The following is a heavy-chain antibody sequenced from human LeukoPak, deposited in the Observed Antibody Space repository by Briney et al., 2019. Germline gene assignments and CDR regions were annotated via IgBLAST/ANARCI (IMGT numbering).Heavy chain of an antibody. J-gene: IGHJ4*02. CDR2: IYTAGTT. D-gene: IGHD3-10*01. CDR1: GFSVSSNF. V-gene: IGHV3-53*01. Sequence: GGSLRLSCAGSGFSVSSNFMSWVRQAPGKGLEWVSVIYTAGTTYYADSVKGRFTISRDNSKNTLYLQMNSLRAEGTAVYYCARGPRGPARLDYWGQGTLVTVSS. CDR3: ARGPRGPARLDY.